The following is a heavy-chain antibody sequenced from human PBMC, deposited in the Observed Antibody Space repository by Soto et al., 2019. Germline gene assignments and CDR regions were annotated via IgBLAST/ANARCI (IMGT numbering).Heavy chain of an antibody. CDR3: ARAVGYYGSGSYYDVYYYYYMDV. V-gene: IGHV3-13*01. J-gene: IGHJ6*03. Sequence: GGSLRLSCAASGFTFSSYDMHWVRQATGKGLEWVSAIGTAGDTYYPGSVKGRVTISRENAKNSLYLQMNSLRAGDTAVYYCARAVGYYGSGSYYDVYYYYYMDVWGKGTTVTVSS. D-gene: IGHD3-10*01. CDR1: GFTFSSYD. CDR2: IGTAGDT.